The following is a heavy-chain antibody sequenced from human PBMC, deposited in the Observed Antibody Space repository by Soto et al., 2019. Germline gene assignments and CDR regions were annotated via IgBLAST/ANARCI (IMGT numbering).Heavy chain of an antibody. Sequence: QVQLVQSGAEVKKPGSSVKVSCKASGGTFSSYAISWVRQAPGQGLEWMGGIIPIFGTANYAQKFQGRVTITADESTSTAYMELSSLRSEDTAVYYCAIGAYMVRGVFNYGMDVWGQGTTVTVSS. CDR2: IIPIFGTA. CDR1: GGTFSSYA. V-gene: IGHV1-69*01. CDR3: AIGAYMVRGVFNYGMDV. D-gene: IGHD3-10*01. J-gene: IGHJ6*02.